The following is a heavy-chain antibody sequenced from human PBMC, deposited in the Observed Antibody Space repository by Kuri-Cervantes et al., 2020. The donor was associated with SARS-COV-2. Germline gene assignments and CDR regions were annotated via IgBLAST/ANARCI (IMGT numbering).Heavy chain of an antibody. CDR3: AKDLGSTATAPGPNWAKNWFDP. D-gene: IGHD1-1*01. J-gene: IGHJ5*02. Sequence: GESLKISCAASGFTFSSYGMHWVRQAPGKGLEWVAVISYDEINKYYADSVKGRFTISRDNSENTLYLQMNSLRPEDTAVYYCAKDLGSTATAPGPNWAKNWFDPWGQGTLVTVSS. V-gene: IGHV3-30*19. CDR1: GFTFSSYG. CDR2: ISYDEINK.